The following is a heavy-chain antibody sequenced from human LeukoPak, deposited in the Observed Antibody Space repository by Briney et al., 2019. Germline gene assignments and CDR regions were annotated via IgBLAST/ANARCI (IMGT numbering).Heavy chain of an antibody. J-gene: IGHJ4*02. Sequence: SETLSLTCTVSGGSISSYYWSWIRQPPGKGLEWIGEINHSGSTNYNPSLKSRVTISVDTSKNQFSLKLSSVTAADTAVYYCARGRTYYDFWSGNAAFDYWGQGTLVTVSS. CDR1: GGSISSYY. V-gene: IGHV4-34*01. CDR3: ARGRTYYDFWSGNAAFDY. CDR2: INHSGST. D-gene: IGHD3-3*01.